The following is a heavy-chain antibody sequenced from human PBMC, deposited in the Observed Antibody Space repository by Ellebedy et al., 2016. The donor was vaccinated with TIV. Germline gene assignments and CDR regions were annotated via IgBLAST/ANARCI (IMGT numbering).Heavy chain of an antibody. V-gene: IGHV6-1*01. CDR3: ARGVNWFDP. CDR2: TYYRSRWFN. D-gene: IGHD3-16*01. J-gene: IGHJ5*02. CDR1: GDSVSSNSGA. Sequence: MPSETLSLTCGISGDSVSSNSGAWHWLRQSPSRGLEWLGRTYYRSRWFNDYAMSVKSRITINADTSKNQFSLQLNSVTSEDTAVYYCARGVNWFDPWGQGTLVTVSS.